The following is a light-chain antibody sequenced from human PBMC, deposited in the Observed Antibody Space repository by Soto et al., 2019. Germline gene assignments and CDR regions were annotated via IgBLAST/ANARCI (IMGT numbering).Light chain of an antibody. CDR3: LLLNRWPPIFT. J-gene: IGKJ3*01. Sequence: EIVLTQSPATLSLSPGERATLSCRASQSVGNYLAWYQQKPGQAPRLLIYDVSNRATGIPARFSGSGSGTDFTLTISNLEPEDFAVYFCLLLNRWPPIFTFGPGTKVDF. CDR1: QSVGNY. CDR2: DVS. V-gene: IGKV3-11*01.